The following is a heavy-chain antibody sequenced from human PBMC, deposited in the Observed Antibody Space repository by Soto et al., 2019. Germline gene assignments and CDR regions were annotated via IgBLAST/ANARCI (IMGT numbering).Heavy chain of an antibody. V-gene: IGHV2-70*01. Sequence: SGPTLVNPTQTLTPTCTFSGFSLSTSGMCVSWIRQPPGKALEWLALIDWDDDKYYSTSLKTRLTISKDTSKNQVVLTMTNMDPVDTATYYCARMANYDFWSGYAEVRASTYYYCGMDVWGQGTTVTVSS. CDR2: IDWDDDK. CDR3: ARMANYDFWSGYAEVRASTYYYCGMDV. J-gene: IGHJ6*02. D-gene: IGHD3-3*01. CDR1: GFSLSTSGMC.